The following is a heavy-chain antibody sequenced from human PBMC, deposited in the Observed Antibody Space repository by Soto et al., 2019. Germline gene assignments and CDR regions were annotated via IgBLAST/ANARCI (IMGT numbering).Heavy chain of an antibody. CDR3: ARLRWETENNWFDP. CDR2: IYHSGST. J-gene: IGHJ5*02. Sequence: SETLSLTCTVSGDSINSVDHYWSWIRQPPGKGLEWMGYIYHSGSTHYNPSLNSRLTISIDTSTNRFSLNLTSVTAADTAVYFCARLRWETENNWFDPWGQGALVTVSS. V-gene: IGHV4-30-4*01. CDR1: GDSINSVDHY. D-gene: IGHD1-26*01.